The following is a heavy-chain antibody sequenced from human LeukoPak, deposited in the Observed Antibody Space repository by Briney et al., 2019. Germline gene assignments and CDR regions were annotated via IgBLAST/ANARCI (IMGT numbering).Heavy chain of an antibody. D-gene: IGHD2-8*01. CDR3: AKGGVSYTYYFDC. J-gene: IGHJ4*02. Sequence: GGSLRLSCAASGFTFDDYAMHWVRQAPGKGLEWVSGISGSGASTYSADFVKGRFTISRDTSKNTLYLQLNSLRAEDTAVYYCAKGGVSYTYYFDCWGQGTLVTVSS. CDR1: GFTFDDYA. CDR2: ISGSGAST. V-gene: IGHV3-23*01.